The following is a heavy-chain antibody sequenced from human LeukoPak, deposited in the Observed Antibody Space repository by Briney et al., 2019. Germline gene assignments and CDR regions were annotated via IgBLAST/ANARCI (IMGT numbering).Heavy chain of an antibody. D-gene: IGHD2-15*01. Sequence: GGSLRLSCAASGFTFSSYWMHWVRQAPGKGLVWVSRIDSDGSSTSYADSVKGRFTISRDNAKNTLYLQMNSLRAEDTAVYYCARRVGYCSGGSCYRSLDYWGQGTLATVSS. CDR3: ARRVGYCSGGSCYRSLDY. J-gene: IGHJ4*02. V-gene: IGHV3-74*01. CDR2: IDSDGSST. CDR1: GFTFSSYW.